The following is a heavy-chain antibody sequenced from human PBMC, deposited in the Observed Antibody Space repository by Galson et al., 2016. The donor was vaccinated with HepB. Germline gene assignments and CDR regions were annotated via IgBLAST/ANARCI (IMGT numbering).Heavy chain of an antibody. V-gene: IGHV3-23*01. CDR1: GFTFSIYA. CDR3: AKWGTPTAMPTDY. CDR2: ISGSGSDT. D-gene: IGHD2-2*01. J-gene: IGHJ4*02. Sequence: SLRLSCAASGFTFSIYAVNWVRQSPGKGLEWVSPISGSGSDTLYADSVKGRFTISRDISTNTLFLQMNSLRVDDTAIYYCAKWGTPTAMPTDYWGPGTVVTVSS.